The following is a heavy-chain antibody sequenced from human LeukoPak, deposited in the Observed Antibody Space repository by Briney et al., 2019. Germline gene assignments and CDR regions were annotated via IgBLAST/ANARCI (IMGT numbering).Heavy chain of an antibody. J-gene: IGHJ4*02. D-gene: IGHD1/OR15-1a*01. Sequence: PGGSLRLSCAASGFTVSSNYMSWVRQAPGKGLECVSVIYSGGSTYYADSVKGRFTISRDNSKNTLYLQMNSLRAEDTAVYYCAKYPSEQYFFDYWGQGTLVTVSS. CDR2: IYSGGST. CDR3: AKYPSEQYFFDY. CDR1: GFTVSSNY. V-gene: IGHV3-53*01.